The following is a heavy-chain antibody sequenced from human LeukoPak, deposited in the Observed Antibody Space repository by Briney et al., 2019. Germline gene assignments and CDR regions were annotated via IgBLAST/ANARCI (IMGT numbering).Heavy chain of an antibody. CDR1: GFTFHDYG. CDR2: ISGDGRRT. V-gene: IGHV3-43*02. Sequence: PGGSLRLSCAASGFTFHDYGMHWVRQAPGKGLDWVSFISGDGRRTYYADSVKCRFTISRDNGKNSLYLEMNSLRTEDTAFYYCAKVRPTRFVESSGWLELGYWGQGTLVTVSS. D-gene: IGHD6-19*01. J-gene: IGHJ4*02. CDR3: AKVRPTRFVESSGWLELGY.